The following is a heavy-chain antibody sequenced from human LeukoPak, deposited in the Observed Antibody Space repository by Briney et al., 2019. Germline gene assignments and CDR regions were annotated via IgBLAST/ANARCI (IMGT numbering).Heavy chain of an antibody. D-gene: IGHD1-7*01. CDR3: ARDGGVGITGTTYLDP. J-gene: IGHJ5*02. V-gene: IGHV1-2*06. CDR2: INPNSGGT. Sequence: GASVKVSCKASGYTFRGYYMHWVRQAPGQGLEWMGRINPNSGGTNYAQKFQGRVTMTRDTSISTAYMELSSLRSEDTAVYYCARDGGVGITGTTYLDPWGQGTLVTVSS. CDR1: GYTFRGYY.